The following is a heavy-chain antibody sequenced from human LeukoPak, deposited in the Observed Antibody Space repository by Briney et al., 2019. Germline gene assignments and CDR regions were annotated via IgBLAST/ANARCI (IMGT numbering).Heavy chain of an antibody. J-gene: IGHJ4*02. CDR3: ARDQCYGSDY. V-gene: IGHV3-11*05. CDR1: GSAFSDFC. Sequence: GGSLSLSCAAYGSAFSDFCMNWLRQAPREGLGGGSTITNNSKSYKNYAHSEKGRFTIARDNATTSMYLQIHKVRGEDTSVYYCARDQCYGSDYWGQGTLVTVSS. CDR2: ITNNSKSYK. D-gene: IGHD3-10*01.